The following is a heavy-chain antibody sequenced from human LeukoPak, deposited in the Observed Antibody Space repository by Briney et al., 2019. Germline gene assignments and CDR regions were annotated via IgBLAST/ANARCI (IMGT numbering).Heavy chain of an antibody. J-gene: IGHJ3*02. CDR3: ARGRGDGYNFKHAFDI. CDR1: GYTFTSYY. D-gene: IGHD5-24*01. CDR2: INPSGGST. V-gene: IGHV1-46*01. Sequence: ASVKVSCKASGYTFTSYYMHWVRQAPGQGLEWMGIINPSGGSTSYAQKFQGRVTMTRDMSTSTVYMELSSLRSEDTAVYYCARGRGDGYNFKHAFDIWGQGTMVTVSS.